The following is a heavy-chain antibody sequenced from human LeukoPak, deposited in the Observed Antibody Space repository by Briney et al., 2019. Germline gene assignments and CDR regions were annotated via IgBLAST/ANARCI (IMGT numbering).Heavy chain of an antibody. V-gene: IGHV1-69*05. Sequence: SVKVSCKTSGGTFSSYAISWVRQAPGQGLEWMGGIIPIFGTANYAQKFQGRVTITTDESTSTAYMELSSLRSEDTAVCYCARAHNWNYVGWFDPWGQGTLVTVSS. CDR2: IIPIFGTA. J-gene: IGHJ5*02. CDR3: ARAHNWNYVGWFDP. D-gene: IGHD1-7*01. CDR1: GGTFSSYA.